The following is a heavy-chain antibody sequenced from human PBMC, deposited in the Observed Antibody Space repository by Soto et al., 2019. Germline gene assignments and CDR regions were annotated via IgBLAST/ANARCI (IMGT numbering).Heavy chain of an antibody. V-gene: IGHV1-2*02. CDR2: INPNSGGT. CDR3: ARWGIAVAGKGGWFDP. Sequence: QVQLVQSGAEVKKPGASVKVSCKASGYTFTGYYMHWVRQAPGQGLEWMGWINPNSGGTNYAQKFQGRVTMTRDTSLSTAYMEVSRLRSDDTAVYYCARWGIAVAGKGGWFDPWGQGTLVTVSS. D-gene: IGHD6-19*01. J-gene: IGHJ5*02. CDR1: GYTFTGYY.